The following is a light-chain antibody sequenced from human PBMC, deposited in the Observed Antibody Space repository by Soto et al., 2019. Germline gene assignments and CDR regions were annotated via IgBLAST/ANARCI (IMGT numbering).Light chain of an antibody. Sequence: QSVLTQPASVSGSPGQSITISCTGTSSDVGGYNYVFWYQQHPGKAPKLMIYDVSNRPSGVSNRFSGSKSGNTASLTISGLQAEDEADYYCSSYTSSSLYVFGTGTKVTVL. CDR2: DVS. CDR1: SSDVGGYNY. CDR3: SSYTSSSLYV. V-gene: IGLV2-14*01. J-gene: IGLJ1*01.